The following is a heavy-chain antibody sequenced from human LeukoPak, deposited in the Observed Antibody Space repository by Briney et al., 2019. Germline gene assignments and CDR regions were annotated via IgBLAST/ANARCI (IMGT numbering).Heavy chain of an antibody. CDR2: VSSTGRYM. D-gene: IGHD3-22*01. CDR1: VFTFNTYS. Sequence: PGGSLRLSCAASVFTFNTYSMNWVRQAPGKGLEWVSSVSSTGRYMYYSDSVKGRFTISRDNAKNSLYLQMNGLSAEDTAVYYCAGRYDSSGSSINYYHAMDIWGQGTTVTVSS. CDR3: AGRYDSSGSSINYYHAMDI. J-gene: IGHJ6*02. V-gene: IGHV3-21*01.